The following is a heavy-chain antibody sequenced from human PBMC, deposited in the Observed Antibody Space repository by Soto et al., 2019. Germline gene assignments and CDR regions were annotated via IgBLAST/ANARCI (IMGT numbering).Heavy chain of an antibody. CDR2: ISGSSGST. J-gene: IGHJ4*02. Sequence: QVQLEQSGAEVKKPGASVKVSCKTSGYTFTIYGVSWVRQAPGQGLEWMAWISGSSGSTYYAQHFQGRVTVTTDTYTDTAYMELRSLRSDDSAIYYCARGNYCGSGTFVFWGQGTLVTVSS. V-gene: IGHV1-18*01. CDR3: ARGNYCGSGTFVF. D-gene: IGHD3-10*01. CDR1: GYTFTIYG.